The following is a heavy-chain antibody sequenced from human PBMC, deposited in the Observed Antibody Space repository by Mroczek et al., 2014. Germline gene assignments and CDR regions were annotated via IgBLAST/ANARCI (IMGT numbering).Heavy chain of an antibody. CDR1: GGTFSSYA. J-gene: IGHJ6*03. CDR3: ALTEYQLLSAGKYYYYYMDV. D-gene: IGHD2-2*01. Sequence: VQLVQSGAEVKKPGSSVKVSCKASGGTFSSYAISWVRQAPGQGLEWMGGIIPIFGTANYAQKFQGRVTITADESTSTAYMELSSLRSEDTAVYYCALTEYQLLSAGKYYYYYMDVWGKGTTVTVSS. CDR2: IIPIFGTA. V-gene: IGHV1-69*12.